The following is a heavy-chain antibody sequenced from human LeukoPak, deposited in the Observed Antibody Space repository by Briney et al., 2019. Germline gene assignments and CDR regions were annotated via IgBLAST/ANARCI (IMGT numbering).Heavy chain of an antibody. J-gene: IGHJ6*02. CDR1: GFTFSSYA. Sequence: GGSLRLSCAASGFTFSSYAMHWVRQAPGKGLEWVAVISYDGSNKYYADSVKGRFTISRDNSKNTLYLQMNSLRAEDTAVYYCARNLAYYYYYGMDVWGQGTTVTVSS. CDR3: ARNLAYYYYYGMDV. CDR2: ISYDGSNK. V-gene: IGHV3-30-3*01.